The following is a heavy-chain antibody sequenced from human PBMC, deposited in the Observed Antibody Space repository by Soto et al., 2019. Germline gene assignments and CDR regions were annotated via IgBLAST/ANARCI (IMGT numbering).Heavy chain of an antibody. D-gene: IGHD3-9*01. V-gene: IGHV3-23*01. J-gene: IGHJ6*02. CDR3: AVIDWPSHYGMDV. CDR2: ISGSGGST. CDR1: GFTFSSYA. Sequence: GGSLRLSCAASGFTFSSYAMSWVRQAPGKGLEWVSAISGSGGSTYYADSVKGRFTISRDNSKNTMYLQMNSLRAEDTAVYCCAVIDWPSHYGMDVWGQGTTVTVSS.